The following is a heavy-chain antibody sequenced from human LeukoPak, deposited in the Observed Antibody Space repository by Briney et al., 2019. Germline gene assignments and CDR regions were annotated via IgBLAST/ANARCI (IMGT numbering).Heavy chain of an antibody. CDR3: AELGITMIGGV. V-gene: IGHV3-48*03. J-gene: IGHJ6*04. CDR1: EFSVGSNY. Sequence: PGGSLRLSCAASEFSVGSNYMTWVRQAPGKGLEWVSYISSSGATTHYADSVKGRFTISRDNAENSLYLQMNSLRAEDTAVYYCAELGITMIGGVWGKGTTVTISS. D-gene: IGHD3-10*02. CDR2: ISSSGATT.